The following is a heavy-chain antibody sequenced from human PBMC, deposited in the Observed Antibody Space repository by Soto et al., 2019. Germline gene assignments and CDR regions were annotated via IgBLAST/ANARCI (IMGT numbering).Heavy chain of an antibody. CDR1: GYTFTSYG. CDR3: ARESPDNFVVVPAAMPGVNWFDP. CDR2: ISAYNGNT. J-gene: IGHJ5*02. V-gene: IGHV1-18*01. Sequence: GASVKVSCKASGYTFTSYGISWVRQAPGQGLEWMGWISAYNGNTNYAQKLQGRVTMTTDTSTSTAYMELRSLRSDDTAVYYCARESPDNFVVVPAAMPGVNWFDPWGQGTLVTVSS. D-gene: IGHD2-2*01.